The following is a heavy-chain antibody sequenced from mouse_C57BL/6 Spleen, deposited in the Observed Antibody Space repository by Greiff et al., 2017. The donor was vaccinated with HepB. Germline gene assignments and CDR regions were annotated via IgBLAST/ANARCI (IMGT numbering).Heavy chain of an antibody. Sequence: VQLQQSGAELVKPGASVKLSCTASGFNIKDYYMHWVKQRTEQGLEWIGRIDPEDGETKYAQNFQGKATITAEQSSNTAYLQLSSLTSEDTAVYYCARVGSYWYFDVWGTGTTVTVSS. CDR1: GFNIKDYY. CDR3: ARVGSYWYFDV. V-gene: IGHV14-2*01. CDR2: IDPEDGET. J-gene: IGHJ1*03.